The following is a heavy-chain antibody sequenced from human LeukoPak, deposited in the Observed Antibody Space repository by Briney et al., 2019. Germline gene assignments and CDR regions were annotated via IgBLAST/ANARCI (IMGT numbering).Heavy chain of an antibody. CDR1: GFTFGDHA. CDR3: TRGPIQLWIHNAMDV. D-gene: IGHD5-18*01. Sequence: GGSLRLSCRAFGFTFGDHAMSWVRQAPGKGLEWVGFIRSKAYRGTTEYAASVKGRFTILRDDSKSIACLQMNSLEIEDTGFYYCTRGPIQLWIHNAMDVWGQGTTVTVSS. CDR2: IRSKAYRGTT. V-gene: IGHV3-49*04. J-gene: IGHJ6*02.